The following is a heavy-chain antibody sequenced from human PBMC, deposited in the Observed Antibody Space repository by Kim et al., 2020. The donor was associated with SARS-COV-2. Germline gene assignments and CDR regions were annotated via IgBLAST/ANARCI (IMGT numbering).Heavy chain of an antibody. CDR1: RGSISGSNCY. J-gene: IGHJ6*01. D-gene: IGHD6-13*01. Sequence: SETLSLTCTVSRGSISGSNCYWAWIRQAPGKGLEWIGSFYHGGSTYYNPSLKSRVTISPDTSKNQFSLNLRSVTAADTAVYYCERRGPVFISAAGKEYG. CDR3: ERRGPVFISAAGKEYG. CDR2: FYHGGST. V-gene: IGHV4-39*01.